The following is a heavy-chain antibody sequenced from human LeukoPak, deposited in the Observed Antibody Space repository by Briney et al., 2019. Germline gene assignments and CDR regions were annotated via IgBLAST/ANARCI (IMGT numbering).Heavy chain of an antibody. CDR2: INHSGST. CDR3: AKETYYYDSSGYYYGGYYFDY. Sequence: SETLSLTCAVYGGSFSGYYWSWIRQPPGKGLEWIGEINHSGSTNYNPSLKSRVTISVDTSKNQFSLKLSSVTAADTAVYYCAKETYYYDSSGYYYGGYYFDYWGQGTLVTVSS. CDR1: GGSFSGYY. J-gene: IGHJ4*02. V-gene: IGHV4-34*01. D-gene: IGHD3-22*01.